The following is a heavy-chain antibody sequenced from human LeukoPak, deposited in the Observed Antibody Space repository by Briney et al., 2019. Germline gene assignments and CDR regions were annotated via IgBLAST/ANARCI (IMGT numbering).Heavy chain of an antibody. Sequence: SETLSLTCTVSGGSISSYYWSWIRQPPGKGLEWIGYIYYSGSTNYNPSLKSRVTISVDTSKNQFSLKLSSVTAADTAVYYCARGSVRITMVRGVIGAADAFDIWGQGTMVTVSS. D-gene: IGHD3-10*01. J-gene: IGHJ3*02. CDR3: ARGSVRITMVRGVIGAADAFDI. V-gene: IGHV4-59*12. CDR2: IYYSGST. CDR1: GGSISSYY.